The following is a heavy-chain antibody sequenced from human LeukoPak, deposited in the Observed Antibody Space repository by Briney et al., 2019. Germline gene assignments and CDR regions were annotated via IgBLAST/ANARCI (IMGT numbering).Heavy chain of an antibody. CDR3: ARHRRYGDSGFDY. Sequence: GGSLKISVKGSGYRFNNYWIGWVRQMPGKGLEWMGIIYPGDSDTRYSPAFQGQVTISADKSISTAYLQWSSLKASDTAMYYCARHRRYGDSGFDYWGQGTLVTVSS. J-gene: IGHJ4*02. CDR1: GYRFNNYW. CDR2: IYPGDSDT. V-gene: IGHV5-51*01. D-gene: IGHD4-17*01.